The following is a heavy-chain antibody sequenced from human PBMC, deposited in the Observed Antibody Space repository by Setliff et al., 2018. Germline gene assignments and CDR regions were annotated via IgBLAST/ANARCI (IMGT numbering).Heavy chain of an antibody. Sequence: SETLSLTCTVSGGSISSYYWSWIRQPAGKGLEWIGRIYTSGSTNYNPSLKSRVTMSVDTSKNQFSLKLSSVTAADTAVYYCARDLRYFDWLIESWYFDLWGRGTLVTVSS. CDR2: IYTSGST. CDR3: ARDLRYFDWLIESWYFDL. CDR1: GGSISSYY. J-gene: IGHJ2*01. V-gene: IGHV4-4*07. D-gene: IGHD3-9*01.